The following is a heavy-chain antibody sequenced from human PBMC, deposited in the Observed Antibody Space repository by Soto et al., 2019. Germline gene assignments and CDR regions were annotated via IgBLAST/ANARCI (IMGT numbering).Heavy chain of an antibody. CDR2: IWYDGSNK. Sequence: GGSLRLSCAASGFTFSSYGMHWVRQAPGKGLEWVAVIWYDGSNKYYADSVKGRFTISRDNSKNTLYLQMNSLRAEDTAVYYCARGSRRVVAAIGEEDYWGQGTLVTVSS. D-gene: IGHD2-15*01. CDR3: ARGSRRVVAAIGEEDY. CDR1: GFTFSSYG. V-gene: IGHV3-33*01. J-gene: IGHJ4*02.